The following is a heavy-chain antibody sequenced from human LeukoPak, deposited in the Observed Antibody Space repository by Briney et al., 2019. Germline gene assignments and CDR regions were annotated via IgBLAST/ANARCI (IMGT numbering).Heavy chain of an antibody. J-gene: IGHJ3*02. CDR3: ARSQLLDAFDI. Sequence: ASVKVSCKASGYTFTGYYMHWVQQAPGQGLEWMGWINPNSGGTNYAQKFQGRVTMTRDTSISTTYMELSRLRSDDTAVYYCARSQLLDAFDIWGQGTMVTVSS. CDR2: INPNSGGT. V-gene: IGHV1-2*02. CDR1: GYTFTGYY. D-gene: IGHD2-2*01.